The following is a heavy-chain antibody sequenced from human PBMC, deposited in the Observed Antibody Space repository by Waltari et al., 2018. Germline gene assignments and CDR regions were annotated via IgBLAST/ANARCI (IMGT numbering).Heavy chain of an antibody. D-gene: IGHD6-19*01. CDR2: ISWNSGSI. CDR1: GFTFDDYA. Sequence: EVQLVESGGGLVQPGRSLRLSCAASGFTFDDYAIHWVRQAPGKGLEWVSGISWNSGSIGYADSVKGRFTISRDNAKNSLYLQMNSLRAEDTALYYCAKRIAVAGAFDYWGQGTLVTVSS. CDR3: AKRIAVAGAFDY. J-gene: IGHJ4*02. V-gene: IGHV3-9*01.